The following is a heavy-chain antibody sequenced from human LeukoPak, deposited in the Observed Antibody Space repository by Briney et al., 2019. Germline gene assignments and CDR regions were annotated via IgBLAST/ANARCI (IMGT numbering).Heavy chain of an antibody. CDR1: GFSFRDYP. V-gene: IGHV3-23*01. Sequence: GGSLRLSCEAVGFSFRDYPMGWVRRASGKRLEWVSGISAGADVIFYADPVKGRFTISRDNSKNTLYLQMNSLRAEDSAEYYCAKPLLTTATGTGRAFDIWGQGTMVTVSA. CDR3: AKPLLTTATGTGRAFDI. J-gene: IGHJ3*02. CDR2: ISAGADVI. D-gene: IGHD1-1*01.